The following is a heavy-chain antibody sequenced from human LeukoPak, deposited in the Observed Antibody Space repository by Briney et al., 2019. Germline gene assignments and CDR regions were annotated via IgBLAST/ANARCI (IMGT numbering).Heavy chain of an antibody. CDR3: AKDPHSSGWYFTAFDY. J-gene: IGHJ4*02. Sequence: PGRPLGLSCAASGFTFSNYGMHWVRQAPGKGLEWVAVISYDGSNTFYADSVKGRFTISRDNSKNTLYLQVNSLRAEDTAVYYCAKDPHSSGWYFTAFDYWGQGTLVTVSS. D-gene: IGHD6-19*01. CDR1: GFTFSNYG. CDR2: ISYDGSNT. V-gene: IGHV3-30*18.